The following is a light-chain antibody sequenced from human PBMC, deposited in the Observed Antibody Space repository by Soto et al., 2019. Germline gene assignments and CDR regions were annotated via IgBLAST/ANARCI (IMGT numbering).Light chain of an antibody. CDR3: QQFSSYPLT. CDR1: QTVRNNY. V-gene: IGKV3-20*01. CDR2: DAS. Sequence: EVVFTQSPGTLSLSPGERATLSCRASQTVRNNYLAWYQQKPGQAPRLLIYDASSRATGIPDRFSGGGSGTDFTLTISRLEPEDFAVYYCQQFSSYPLTFGGGTKVDIK. J-gene: IGKJ4*01.